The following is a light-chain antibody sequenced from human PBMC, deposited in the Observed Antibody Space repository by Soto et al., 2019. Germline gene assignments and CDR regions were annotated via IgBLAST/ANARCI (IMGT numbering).Light chain of an antibody. CDR3: SSYTSLSTVV. V-gene: IGLV2-14*03. CDR2: DVS. J-gene: IGLJ1*01. CDR1: SSDVGGYNY. Sequence: QSVLTQPASVSGSPGQSITISCTGTSSDVGGYNYVAWYQHHPGKAPKLMIYDVSNRPSGVSNRFSGSKSGNTASLTISGLQSEDEADYYCSSYTSLSTVVFGTGTKVTVL.